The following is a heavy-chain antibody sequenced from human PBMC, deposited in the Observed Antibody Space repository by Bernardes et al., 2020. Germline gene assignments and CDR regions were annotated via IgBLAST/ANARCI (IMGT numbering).Heavy chain of an antibody. CDR1: GFTFSSYW. D-gene: IGHD3-3*01. CDR3: ARGGYYDFWSGTSYGVWDY. J-gene: IGHJ4*02. Sequence: GGSLRLSCAASGFTFSSYWMSWVRQAPGKGLEWVANIKQDGSEKYYVDSVKGRFTISRDNAKNSLYLQMNSLRAEDTAVYYCARGGYYDFWSGTSYGVWDYWGQGTLVTVSS. CDR2: IKQDGSEK. V-gene: IGHV3-7*01.